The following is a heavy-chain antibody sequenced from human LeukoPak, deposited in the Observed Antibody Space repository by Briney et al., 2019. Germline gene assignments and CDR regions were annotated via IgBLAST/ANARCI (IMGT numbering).Heavy chain of an antibody. J-gene: IGHJ4*02. V-gene: IGHV3-30*02. CDR3: AKDAFTYYYGSGSDH. CDR1: GFTFSSYS. CDR2: IRYDGSNK. Sequence: GGSLRLSCAASGFTFSSYSMNWVRQAPGKGLEWVAFIRYDGSNKYYADSVKGRFTISRDNSKNTLYLQMNSLRAEDTAVYYCAKDAFTYYYGSGSDHWGQGTLVTVSS. D-gene: IGHD3-10*01.